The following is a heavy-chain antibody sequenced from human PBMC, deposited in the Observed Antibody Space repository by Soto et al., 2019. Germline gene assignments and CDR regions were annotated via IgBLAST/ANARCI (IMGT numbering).Heavy chain of an antibody. CDR1: GGSISSYY. Sequence: SETLSLTCTVSGGSISSYYWSWIRQPPGKGLEWIGYIYYSGSTNYNPSLKSRVTISVDTSKNQFSLKLSFVTAADTAVYYCARQYYYDSSGYYLDYWGQGTLVTVSS. CDR2: IYYSGST. CDR3: ARQYYYDSSGYYLDY. D-gene: IGHD3-22*01. J-gene: IGHJ4*02. V-gene: IGHV4-59*08.